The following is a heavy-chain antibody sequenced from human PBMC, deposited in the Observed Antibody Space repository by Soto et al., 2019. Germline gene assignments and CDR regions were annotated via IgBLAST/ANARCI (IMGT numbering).Heavy chain of an antibody. D-gene: IGHD6-19*01. Sequence: GASVKVSCKAAGYTFTSYARHWVRQAPGKRLEWMGWINAGNGNTKYSQKFQGRVTITRGTSASTAYMELSGLRSEDTAVYYCARGPIAVAGTGYYWGQGTLVTVSS. CDR2: INAGNGNT. V-gene: IGHV1-3*01. CDR1: GYTFTSYA. CDR3: ARGPIAVAGTGYY. J-gene: IGHJ4*02.